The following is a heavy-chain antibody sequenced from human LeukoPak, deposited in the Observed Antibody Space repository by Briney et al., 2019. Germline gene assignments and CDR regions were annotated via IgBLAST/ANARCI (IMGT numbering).Heavy chain of an antibody. J-gene: IGHJ6*03. Sequence: ASVKVSCKASGYTLTCYDINWVRQATGQGLEWMGWMNPNSGNTGYAQKFQGRVTMTRNTSISTAYMELSSLRSEDTAVYYCARGLSYRYYMDVWGKGTTVTVSS. CDR2: MNPNSGNT. CDR1: GYTLTCYD. V-gene: IGHV1-8*02. D-gene: IGHD2-2*02. CDR3: ARGLSYRYYMDV.